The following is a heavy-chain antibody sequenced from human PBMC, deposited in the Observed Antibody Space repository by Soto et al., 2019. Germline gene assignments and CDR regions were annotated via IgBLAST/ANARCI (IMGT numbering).Heavy chain of an antibody. CDR1: GFTISSYA. CDR2: ISGRGSST. J-gene: IGHJ4*02. D-gene: IGHD6-19*01. Sequence: GGSLRLSCAASGFTISSYAMSWVRQAPGKGLEWVSGISGRGSSTYYADSVKGRFTISRDNSKNTLYLQMNSLRAEDTAVYYCAKASSGWYVPFDYWGQGTLVTVSS. V-gene: IGHV3-23*01. CDR3: AKASSGWYVPFDY.